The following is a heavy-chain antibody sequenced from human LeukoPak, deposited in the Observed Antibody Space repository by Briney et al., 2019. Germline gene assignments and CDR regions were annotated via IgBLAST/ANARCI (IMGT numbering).Heavy chain of an antibody. CDR2: ISWNSGSI. J-gene: IGHJ4*02. Sequence: PGRSLRLSCAASGFTFDDYAMHWVRQAPGKGLEWVSGISWNSGSIGYADSVKGRFTISRDNAKNSLYLQMNSLRAEDTALYYCATTRAAQSWSFLFDYWGQGTLVTVSS. D-gene: IGHD3-3*01. V-gene: IGHV3-9*01. CDR1: GFTFDDYA. CDR3: ATTRAAQSWSFLFDY.